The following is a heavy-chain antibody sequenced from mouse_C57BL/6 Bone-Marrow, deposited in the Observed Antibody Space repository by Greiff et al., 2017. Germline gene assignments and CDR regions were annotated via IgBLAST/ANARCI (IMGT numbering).Heavy chain of an antibody. CDR1: GYTFTSYG. CDR3: ARSGYHEGYFDV. Sequence: VNVVESGAELARPGASVKLSCKASGYTFTSYGISWVKQRTGQGLEWIGEIYPRSGNTYYNEKFKGKATLTADKSSSTAYMELRSLTSEDSAVYFCARSGYHEGYFDVWGTGTTVTVSS. D-gene: IGHD2-2*01. V-gene: IGHV1-81*01. CDR2: IYPRSGNT. J-gene: IGHJ1*03.